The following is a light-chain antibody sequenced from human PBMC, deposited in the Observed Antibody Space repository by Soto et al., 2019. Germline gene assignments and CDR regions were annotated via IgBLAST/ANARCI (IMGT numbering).Light chain of an antibody. V-gene: IGLV2-23*02. Sequence: SALTQPASVSGSPGQSITISCTGTSSDVGRYNFVSWYQQHPGKAPKLMIYEVIKRPSGVSNRFYGSKSGNTASLTISGLQAEDEADYYCCSDAGSGIYIFGTGTKVTVL. CDR2: EVI. J-gene: IGLJ1*01. CDR1: SSDVGRYNF. CDR3: CSDAGSGIYI.